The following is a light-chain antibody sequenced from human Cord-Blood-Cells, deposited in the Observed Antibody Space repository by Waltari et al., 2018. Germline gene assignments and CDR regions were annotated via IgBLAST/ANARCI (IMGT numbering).Light chain of an antibody. Sequence: QSALTQPASVSGSPGQSITISCTGTSSDVGGYNHVSWYQQHPGKAPKRMIYDASKRPSGVSNRFSGSKSGNTASLTISGLQAEDEADYYCSSYTSSSTWVFGGGTKLTVL. CDR1: SSDVGGYNH. J-gene: IGLJ3*02. V-gene: IGLV2-14*01. CDR2: DAS. CDR3: SSYTSSSTWV.